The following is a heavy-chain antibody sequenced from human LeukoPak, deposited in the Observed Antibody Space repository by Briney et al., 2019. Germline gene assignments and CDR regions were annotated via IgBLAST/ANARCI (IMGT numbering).Heavy chain of an antibody. D-gene: IGHD3-22*01. CDR3: AKGITVMMVAPGY. J-gene: IGHJ4*02. Sequence: GGSLRLSCAASGFTVGSNYMTWVRQAPGKGLEWVSVIYSNNITFYADSVKGRFTISRDTSKNTLYLQMNSLRAEDTAVYYCAKGITVMMVAPGYWGQGTLVTVSS. V-gene: IGHV3-53*01. CDR2: IYSNNIT. CDR1: GFTVGSNY.